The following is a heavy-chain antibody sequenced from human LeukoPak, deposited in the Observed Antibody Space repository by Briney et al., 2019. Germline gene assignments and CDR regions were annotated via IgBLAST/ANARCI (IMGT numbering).Heavy chain of an antibody. V-gene: IGHV3-48*04. CDR2: ISSSSRSK. CDR1: GVTFSSFS. J-gene: IGHJ4*02. Sequence: GGPLRLSCETSGVTFSSFSLNWVRQAPGKGLEWLSYISSSSRSKYYADSVKGRFIVSRDNAKNSLYLQMDSLRAEDTALYYCASQSSGSSTRAPDFWGQGTLVTVSS. CDR3: ASQSSGSSTRAPDF. D-gene: IGHD1-26*01.